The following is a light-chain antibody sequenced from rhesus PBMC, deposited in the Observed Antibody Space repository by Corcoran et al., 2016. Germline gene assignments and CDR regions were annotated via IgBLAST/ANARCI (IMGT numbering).Light chain of an antibody. J-gene: IGKJ1*01. CDR3: LQYNGDPWS. CDR2: DAS. Sequence: DIQMTQSPSSLPASVGDRVTINCRASQGSSTNLSWYQQKPGKAPKLLIYDASPLQSGVPARCSGSGSGTVFTLTISSRQPEDFATYYCLQYNGDPWSFDQGTKVKIK. CDR1: QGSSTN. V-gene: IGKV1-43*02.